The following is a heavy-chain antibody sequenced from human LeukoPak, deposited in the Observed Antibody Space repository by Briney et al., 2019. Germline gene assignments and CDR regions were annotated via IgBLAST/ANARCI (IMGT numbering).Heavy chain of an antibody. CDR3: ATTVTSKPFDY. CDR2: ISGSGGST. V-gene: IGHV3-23*01. D-gene: IGHD4-17*01. Sequence: GGSLRLSCAASGFTFTSYAMSWVRQAPGKGLEWVSGISGSGGSTYYADSVKGRFTISRDNSKNTLYLQMNSLRAEDTAVYYCATTVTSKPFDYWGQGTLLTVSS. J-gene: IGHJ4*02. CDR1: GFTFTSYA.